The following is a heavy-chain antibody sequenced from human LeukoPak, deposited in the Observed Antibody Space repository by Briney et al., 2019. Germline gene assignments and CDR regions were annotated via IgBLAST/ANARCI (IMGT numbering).Heavy chain of an antibody. CDR3: ARQCNSGSYCPLDY. D-gene: IGHD1-26*01. CDR2: IYPGDSDT. J-gene: IGHJ4*02. Sequence: GESLKISCKASGYNFTNYWIGWVRQMPGKGLEWMGIIYPGDSDTRYSPSFQGQVTISADKSISTAHLQWSSLKASDTAMYYCARQCNSGSYCPLDYWGQGTLVTVSS. V-gene: IGHV5-51*01. CDR1: GYNFTNYW.